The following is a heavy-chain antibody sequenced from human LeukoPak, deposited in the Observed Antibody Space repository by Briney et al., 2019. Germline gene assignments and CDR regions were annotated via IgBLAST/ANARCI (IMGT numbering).Heavy chain of an antibody. CDR3: ARVARAIGRPYYFDY. D-gene: IGHD1-26*01. CDR2: INPNSGGT. Sequence: GASVKVSCKASAYTFTGYYMHWVRQAPGQGLEWMGWINPNSGGTNYAQKFQGRVTMTRDTSISTAYMELSRLRSDDTAVYYCARVARAIGRPYYFDYWGQGTLVTVSS. CDR1: AYTFTGYY. J-gene: IGHJ4*02. V-gene: IGHV1-2*02.